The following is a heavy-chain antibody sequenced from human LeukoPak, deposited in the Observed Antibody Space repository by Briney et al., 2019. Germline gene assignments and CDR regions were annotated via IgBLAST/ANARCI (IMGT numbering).Heavy chain of an antibody. Sequence: GASVKVSCKASGYTFTSYAMNWVRQAPGQGLEWMGWINTNTGNPTYAQGFTGRFVFSLDTSVSTAYLQISSLKAEDTAVYYCARDRLRGNVDTAMAGYYYYGMDVWGQGTTVTVSS. J-gene: IGHJ6*02. CDR3: ARDRLRGNVDTAMAGYYYYGMDV. V-gene: IGHV7-4-1*02. CDR1: GYTFTSYA. D-gene: IGHD5-18*01. CDR2: INTNTGNP.